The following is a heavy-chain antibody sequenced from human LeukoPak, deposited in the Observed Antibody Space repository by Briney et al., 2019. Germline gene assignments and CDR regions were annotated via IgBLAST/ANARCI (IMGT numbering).Heavy chain of an antibody. D-gene: IGHD2-15*01. CDR3: ARGHRYCSGGSCYPKNWFDP. CDR1: GYTFTSYD. CDR2: MNPNSGNT. Sequence: ASVKVSCKASGYTFTSYDIHWVRQATGQGLEWMGWMNPNSGNTGYAQKFQGRVTMTRNTSISTAYMELSSLRSEDTAVYYCARGHRYCSGGSCYPKNWFDPWGQGTLVTVSS. V-gene: IGHV1-8*01. J-gene: IGHJ5*02.